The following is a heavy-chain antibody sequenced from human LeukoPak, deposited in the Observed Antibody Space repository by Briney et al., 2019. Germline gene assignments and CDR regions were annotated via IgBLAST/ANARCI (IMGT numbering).Heavy chain of an antibody. CDR2: ISAYNSNT. Sequence: GASVKVSCKASGYTFNSYGISWVRQAPGKGLEWLGWISAYNSNTNDAQKLQRRVTMTPDTSTSTAYMELRSLRSDDTAVYYCAREGIAVADPFDYWGQGTLVTVSS. J-gene: IGHJ4*02. D-gene: IGHD6-19*01. CDR1: GYTFNSYG. V-gene: IGHV1-18*01. CDR3: AREGIAVADPFDY.